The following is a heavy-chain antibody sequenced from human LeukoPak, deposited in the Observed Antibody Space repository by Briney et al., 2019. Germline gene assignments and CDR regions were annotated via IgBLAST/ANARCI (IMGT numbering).Heavy chain of an antibody. V-gene: IGHV4-59*02. CDR3: ARSLPNQWLVRGTFDY. Sequence: PSETLSLTCTVSGGSVSNYWSWIRQPPGKGLEWIGYIYYSGSTNYNPSLKSRVTISVDTSKNQFSLKLSSVTAADTAVYYCARSLPNQWLVRGTFDYWGQGTLVTVSS. J-gene: IGHJ4*02. CDR1: GGSVSNY. D-gene: IGHD6-19*01. CDR2: IYYSGST.